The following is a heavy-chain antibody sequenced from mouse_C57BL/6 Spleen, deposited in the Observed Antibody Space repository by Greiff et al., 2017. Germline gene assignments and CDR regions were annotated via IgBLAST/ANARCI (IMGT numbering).Heavy chain of an antibody. CDR3: ARRSNDWYFDV. J-gene: IGHJ1*03. Sequence: QVQLKQPGAELVRPGSSVKLSCKASGYTFTSYWMDWVKQRPGQGLEWIGNIYPSDSETHYNQKFKDKATLTVDKSSSTAYMQLSSLTSEDSAVYYCARRSNDWYFDVWGTGTTVTVSS. V-gene: IGHV1-61*01. CDR1: GYTFTSYW. D-gene: IGHD2-5*01. CDR2: IYPSDSET.